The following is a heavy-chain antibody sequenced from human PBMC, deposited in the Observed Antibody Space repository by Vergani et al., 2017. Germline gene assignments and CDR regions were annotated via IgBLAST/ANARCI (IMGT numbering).Heavy chain of an antibody. J-gene: IGHJ6*03. CDR2: IYPGDSDT. CDR3: ASSHHTYDLWSGSALVYMDV. Sequence: EVQLVQSGAEVKKPGESLKISCKGSGYSFTSYWIGWVRQMPGKGLEWMGIIYPGDSDTRYSPSFQGQVTISADKSISTAYLQWSSLKASDTAMYYCASSHHTYDLWSGSALVYMDVWGKGTTVTVSS. D-gene: IGHD3-3*01. V-gene: IGHV5-51*03. CDR1: GYSFTSYW.